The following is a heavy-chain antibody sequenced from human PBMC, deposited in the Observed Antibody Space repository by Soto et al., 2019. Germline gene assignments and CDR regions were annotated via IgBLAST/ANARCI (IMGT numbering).Heavy chain of an antibody. D-gene: IGHD3-16*02. J-gene: IGHJ4*02. CDR3: AIGPYDYIWGSYRTYLYY. Sequence: SVKVSCKASGVTFSSYTISWVRQAPGQGLEWMGRIIPILGIANYAQKFQGRVTITADKSTSTAYIELSSLRSEDTAVYYCAIGPYDYIWGSYRTYLYYWGQGTLVTGSS. CDR1: GVTFSSYT. CDR2: IIPILGIA. V-gene: IGHV1-69*02.